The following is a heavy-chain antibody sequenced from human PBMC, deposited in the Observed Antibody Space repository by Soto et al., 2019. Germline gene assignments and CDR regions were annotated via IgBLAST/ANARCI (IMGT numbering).Heavy chain of an antibody. V-gene: IGHV4-34*01. CDR2: INHSGGT. CDR3: ARALRFLSGMDV. Sequence: SETLSLTCAVYGGSFSGYYWTWIRQAPGKGLEWIGEINHSGGTNYNSSLKSRVTISVDTSKNQFSLILYSVTAADTAVYYCARALRFLSGMDVWGQGTTVTVSS. D-gene: IGHD3-3*01. J-gene: IGHJ6*02. CDR1: GGSFSGYY.